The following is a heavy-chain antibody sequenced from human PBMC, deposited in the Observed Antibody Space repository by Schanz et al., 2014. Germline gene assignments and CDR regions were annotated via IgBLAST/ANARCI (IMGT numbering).Heavy chain of an antibody. CDR1: GGSISDSGAY. J-gene: IGHJ4*02. V-gene: IGHV4-39*01. Sequence: QLQMQTSGPGLVRPWETLSLTCTVSGGSISDSGAYWGWFRQTPGKGLEWIANLFYGGSKYYNPSSESRVPMSVEASNNQYSRRLGPVTAADTGVYYCARHNRVWFGKEGCWGQGTLVTVSS. D-gene: IGHD3-10*01. CDR3: ARHNRVWFGKEGC. CDR2: LFYGGSK.